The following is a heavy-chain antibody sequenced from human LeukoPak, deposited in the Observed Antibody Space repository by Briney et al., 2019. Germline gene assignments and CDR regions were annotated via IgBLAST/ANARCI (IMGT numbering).Heavy chain of an antibody. Sequence: PGGSLRLSCAASGFTFRSYEMNWVRQAPGKGLEWLSYISSTASYIYYADSVKGRFTISRDNAKNSLYLQMNSLRAEDTAVYYCARDKDGYNPFDYWGQGTLVTVSS. J-gene: IGHJ4*02. CDR1: GFTFRSYE. V-gene: IGHV3-48*03. CDR3: ARDKDGYNPFDY. CDR2: ISSTASYI. D-gene: IGHD5-24*01.